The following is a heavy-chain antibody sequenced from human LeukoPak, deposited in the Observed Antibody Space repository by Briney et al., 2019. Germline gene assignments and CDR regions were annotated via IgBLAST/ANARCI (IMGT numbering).Heavy chain of an antibody. Sequence: SETLSLTCAVYGGSFSGYYWSWIRQPPGKGLEWIGEINHSGSTNYNPSLKSRVTISVDTSKNQFSLKLSSVTAADTAVYYCARGQYSSSWYEYYYYMDVWGKGTTVTVSS. CDR3: ARGQYSSSWYEYYYYMDV. V-gene: IGHV4-34*01. CDR2: INHSGST. J-gene: IGHJ6*03. CDR1: GGSFSGYY. D-gene: IGHD6-13*01.